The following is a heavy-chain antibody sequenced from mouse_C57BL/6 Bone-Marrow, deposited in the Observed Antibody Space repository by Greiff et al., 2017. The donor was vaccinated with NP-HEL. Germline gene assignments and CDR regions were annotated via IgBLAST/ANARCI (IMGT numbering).Heavy chain of an antibody. CDR1: GFNIKDDY. D-gene: IGHD2-4*01. Sequence: EVQLQQSGAELVRPGASVKLSCTASGFNIKDDYMHWVKQRPEQGLEWIGWIDPENGDTEYASKFQGKATIPADTSSNTAYLQLSSLTSEDTAVYYCTTWDYDVPYWYFDVWGTGTTVTVSS. CDR2: IDPENGDT. V-gene: IGHV14-4*01. CDR3: TTWDYDVPYWYFDV. J-gene: IGHJ1*03.